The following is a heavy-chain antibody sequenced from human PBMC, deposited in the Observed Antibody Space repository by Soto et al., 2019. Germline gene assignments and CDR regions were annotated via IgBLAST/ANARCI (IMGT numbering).Heavy chain of an antibody. Sequence: QITLKESGPTLVKPTQTLTLTCTFSGFSLSTSGVGVGWIRQPPGKALEWLALIYWDDDKRYSPSLKSRLTPTKDTSKSPDVLTMTKMDPVDTATYYCAHRRIAAAPWKVWFDPWGQGTLVTVSS. CDR2: IYWDDDK. V-gene: IGHV2-5*02. CDR3: AHRRIAAAPWKVWFDP. J-gene: IGHJ5*02. CDR1: GFSLSTSGVG. D-gene: IGHD6-13*01.